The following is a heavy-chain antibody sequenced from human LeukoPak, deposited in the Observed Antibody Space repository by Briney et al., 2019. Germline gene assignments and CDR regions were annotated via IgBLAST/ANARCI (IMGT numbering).Heavy chain of an antibody. CDR1: GYTFTGYY. CDR3: ARVPINTYYGSGSFRGLFFDY. V-gene: IGHV1-2*02. D-gene: IGHD3-10*01. Sequence: GASVKVSCKASGYTFTGYYMHWVRQAPGQGLEWMGWINPNSGGTNYAQKFQGRVTMTRDTSISTAYMELSRLRSDDTAVYYCARVPINTYYGSGSFRGLFFDYWGQGALVTVSS. CDR2: INPNSGGT. J-gene: IGHJ4*02.